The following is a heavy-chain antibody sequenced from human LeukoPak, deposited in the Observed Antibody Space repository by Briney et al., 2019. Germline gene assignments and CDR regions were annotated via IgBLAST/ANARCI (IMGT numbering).Heavy chain of an antibody. V-gene: IGHV3-23*01. Sequence: GGPLRLSCAASGFTFSTFAMIWVRQPPGKGLEWVPSIFPSGGEVHYADSVRGRFTISRDNSKSTLSLQMNSLRAEDTAIYYCATYRQVLLPFESWGQGTLVTVSS. CDR1: GFTFSTFA. D-gene: IGHD2/OR15-2a*01. CDR2: IFPSGGEV. CDR3: ATYRQVLLPFES. J-gene: IGHJ4*02.